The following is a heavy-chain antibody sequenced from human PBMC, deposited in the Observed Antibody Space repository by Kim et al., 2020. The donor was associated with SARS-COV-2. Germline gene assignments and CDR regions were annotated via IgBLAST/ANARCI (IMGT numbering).Heavy chain of an antibody. Sequence: GGSLRLSCAASGFTFSSYWMSWVRQAPGKGLEWVANIKQDGSEKYYVDSVKGRFTISRDNAKNSLYLQMNSLRAEDTAVYYCASESPLNYYDSSGYCDYWGQGTLVTVSS. J-gene: IGHJ4*02. D-gene: IGHD3-22*01. CDR1: GFTFSSYW. V-gene: IGHV3-7*01. CDR3: ASESPLNYYDSSGYCDY. CDR2: IKQDGSEK.